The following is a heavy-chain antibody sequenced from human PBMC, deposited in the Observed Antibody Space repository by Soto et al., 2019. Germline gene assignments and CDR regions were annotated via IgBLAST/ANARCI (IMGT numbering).Heavy chain of an antibody. CDR3: AREPPTCSSDCYFLDS. D-gene: IGHD2-21*02. CDR2: IGADGGST. CDR1: GSPSISFA. V-gene: IGHV3-64*01. J-gene: IGHJ4*02. Sequence: GGPLSPSFQPSGSPSISFALSGFRQAQGKGLEYVSVIGADGGSTYYDNSVKGRFTISRDNSKNTLYLQMASLRAEDMAVYYCAREPPTCSSDCYFLDSWGQGT.